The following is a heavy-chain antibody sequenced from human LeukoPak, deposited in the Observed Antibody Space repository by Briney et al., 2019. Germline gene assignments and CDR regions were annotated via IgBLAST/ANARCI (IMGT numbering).Heavy chain of an antibody. V-gene: IGHV4-59*01. J-gene: IGHJ5*02. Sequence: SETLSLTCTVSGGSINSYYWSWIRQPPGKGLEWIAYIYYSGSTYYSPSLKSRVTISVDTSKNQFSLKLSSVTAAATAVYYCASGYDTSGYGPASYWFVPWCQGTLVNGSS. CDR1: GGSINSYY. D-gene: IGHD3-22*01. CDR3: ASGYDTSGYGPASYWFVP. CDR2: IYYSGST.